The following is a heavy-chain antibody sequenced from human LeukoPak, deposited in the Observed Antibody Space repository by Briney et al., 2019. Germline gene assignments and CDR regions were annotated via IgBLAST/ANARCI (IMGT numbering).Heavy chain of an antibody. CDR1: GGSFSGYY. Sequence: SETLSLTCAVYGGSFSGYYWSWIRQPPGKGPEWIGEINQSGSTNYNPSLKSRVTISVDMSKNQFSLNLSSVTAADSAVYYCATVPHCSDGSCYAYFDHWAWETRSASLQ. CDR2: INQSGST. V-gene: IGHV4-34*01. J-gene: IGHJ4*02. D-gene: IGHD2-15*01. CDR3: ATVPHCSDGSCYAYFDH.